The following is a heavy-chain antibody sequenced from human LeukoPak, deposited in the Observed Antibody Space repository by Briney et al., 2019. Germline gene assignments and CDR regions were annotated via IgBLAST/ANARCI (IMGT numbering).Heavy chain of an antibody. CDR1: GGSISSGGYS. CDR2: IYHSGST. Sequence: SETLSLTCAVSGGSISSGGYSWSWIRQPPGKGLEWIGYIYHSGSTYYNPSLKSRVTISVDRSKNQFSLKLSSVTAADTAVYYCAREGYSYGNNWFDPWGQGTLVTVSS. J-gene: IGHJ5*02. CDR3: AREGYSYGNNWFDP. D-gene: IGHD5-18*01. V-gene: IGHV4-30-2*01.